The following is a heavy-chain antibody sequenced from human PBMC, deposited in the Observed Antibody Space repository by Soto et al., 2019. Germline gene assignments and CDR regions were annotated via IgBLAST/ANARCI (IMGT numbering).Heavy chain of an antibody. CDR1: GGAFRSYF. V-gene: IGHV4-59*01. CDR2: IHSSGRS. J-gene: IGHJ5*02. Sequence: QVRLRESGPQVVKPSATLSLNCNVSGGAFRSYFWSWIRQSPGKGLEWIGNIHSSGRSNYNPSFKSRVSMSIDPSKNQFSVRLTSVTPADTAVYYCARYDPFDPWGQGILVTVSS. D-gene: IGHD3-16*01. CDR3: ARYDPFDP.